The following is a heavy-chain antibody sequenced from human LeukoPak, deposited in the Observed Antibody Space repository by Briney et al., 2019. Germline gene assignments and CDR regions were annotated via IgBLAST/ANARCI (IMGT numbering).Heavy chain of an antibody. D-gene: IGHD3-10*01. Sequence: ASVRVSCKVSGYTFTSYDINWVRQATGQGLEWMGWMNPNSGNTGYAQKFQGRVTMTRNTSISTAYMELSSLRSEDTAVYYCARLLWFGEKPFDPWGQGTLVTVSS. CDR3: ARLLWFGEKPFDP. CDR1: GYTFTSYD. CDR2: MNPNSGNT. J-gene: IGHJ5*02. V-gene: IGHV1-8*01.